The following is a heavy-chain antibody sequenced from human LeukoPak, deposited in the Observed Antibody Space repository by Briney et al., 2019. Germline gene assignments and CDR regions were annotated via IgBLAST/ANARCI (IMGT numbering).Heavy chain of an antibody. J-gene: IGHJ4*02. CDR3: TRHSTSIQYFDWL. D-gene: IGHD3-9*01. CDR2: IDHSDSYT. V-gene: IGHV5-10-1*01. Sequence: GESLKISCKGAEYSFTSYWISWLRQMPGKGLEWMGRIDHSDSYTNYSPSFQGHVTISADESISTAYLQWSSLKASDTAMYYCTRHSTSIQYFDWLWGQGTLVTVSS. CDR1: EYSFTSYW.